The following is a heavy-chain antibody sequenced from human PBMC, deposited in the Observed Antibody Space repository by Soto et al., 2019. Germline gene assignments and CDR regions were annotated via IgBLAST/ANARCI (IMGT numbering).Heavy chain of an antibody. V-gene: IGHV3-30-3*01. CDR3: AGGAIGDDDAFDI. Sequence: GGSLRLSCAASGFTCSSYAMHWVRQAPGKGLEWVAVISYDGSNKYYADSVKGRFTISRDNSKNTLYLQMNSLRAEDTAVYYCAGGAIGDDDAFDIWGQGTMVTVSS. CDR2: ISYDGSNK. J-gene: IGHJ3*02. CDR1: GFTCSSYA. D-gene: IGHD2-21*02.